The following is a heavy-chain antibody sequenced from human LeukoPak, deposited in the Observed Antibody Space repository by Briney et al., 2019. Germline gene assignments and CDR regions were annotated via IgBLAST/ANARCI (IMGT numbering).Heavy chain of an antibody. J-gene: IGHJ4*02. Sequence: HPGRSLRLSCAGSGFAFTSYGIHWVRQAPGKGLEWVAVISYGGGTKYYADSVKGRFTISRDNSKNTLYLRMDSLRPEDTALYYCAKSVGDKYDYFFDSWGQGTLVTVSS. V-gene: IGHV3-30*18. CDR3: AKSVGDKYDYFFDS. CDR2: ISYGGGTK. D-gene: IGHD3-16*01. CDR1: GFAFTSYG.